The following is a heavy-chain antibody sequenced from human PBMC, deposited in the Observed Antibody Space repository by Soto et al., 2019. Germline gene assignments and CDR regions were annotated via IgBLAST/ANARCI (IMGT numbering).Heavy chain of an antibody. D-gene: IGHD3-10*02. CDR1: GFTLSNYG. CDR3: ARNVGSSVSSRWFDT. J-gene: IGHJ5*02. CDR2: IWYDGTTT. V-gene: IGHV3-33*01. Sequence: QVQLVESGGGVVQPGRSLTLSCVASGFTLSNYGMHWVRQAPGKGLEWVSVIWYDGTTTYSADFVKGRFSISRDNSKNALLLQRSSLRAEDTAVYYCARNVGSSVSSRWFDTWGRGTLVTVSS.